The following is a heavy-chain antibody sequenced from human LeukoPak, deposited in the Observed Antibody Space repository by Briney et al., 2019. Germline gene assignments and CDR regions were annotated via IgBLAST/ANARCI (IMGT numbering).Heavy chain of an antibody. CDR3: AKDGAVAGKSYYFDY. Sequence: GGSLRLSCAASGFTFSSYAMSWVRQAPGKGLEWVSAISGSGGSTYYADSVKGRFTISRDNSKNTLYLQMNSLRAEDTAVYYCAKDGAVAGKSYYFDYWGQGTLVTVSS. CDR1: GFTFSSYA. V-gene: IGHV3-23*01. CDR2: ISGSGGST. J-gene: IGHJ4*02. D-gene: IGHD6-19*01.